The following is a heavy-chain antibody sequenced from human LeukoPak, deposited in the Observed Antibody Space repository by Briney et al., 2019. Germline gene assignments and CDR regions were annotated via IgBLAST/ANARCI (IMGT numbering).Heavy chain of an antibody. Sequence: GGSLRLSCAASGFTFSSYAMSWVRQAPGKGLEWVSAISGSGGSTYYADSVKGRFTISRDNSKNTLYLQMNSLRAEDTAVYYCAKPKGGYSAYYYYYYMDVWGKGTTVTVSS. CDR1: GFTFSSYA. J-gene: IGHJ6*03. D-gene: IGHD3-10*01. CDR2: ISGSGGST. CDR3: AKPKGGYSAYYYYYYMDV. V-gene: IGHV3-23*01.